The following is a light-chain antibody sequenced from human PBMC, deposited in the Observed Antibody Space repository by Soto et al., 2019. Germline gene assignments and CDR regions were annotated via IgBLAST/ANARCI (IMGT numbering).Light chain of an antibody. CDR2: DNS. V-gene: IGLV3-21*02. CDR3: QVWDSTDDHHVL. Sequence: SYELTQLPSVSVAPGQTARITCGGDNIGSNSVQWYQQNPGQAPVLVVYDNSDRPSGIPDRFSGSKSGNTATLTISRVEAGDEADYHCQVWDSTDDHHVLFGGGTKVTVL. J-gene: IGLJ2*01. CDR1: NIGSNS.